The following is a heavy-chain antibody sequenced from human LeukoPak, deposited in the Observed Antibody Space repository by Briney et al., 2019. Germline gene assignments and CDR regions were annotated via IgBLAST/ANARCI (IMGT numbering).Heavy chain of an antibody. D-gene: IGHD2-2*01. CDR1: GYTLTELS. V-gene: IGHV1-24*01. CDR2: FDPEDGET. Sequence: ASVTVSFTVSGYTLTELSMHWVRQAPGKGLEWMGGFDPEDGETIYAQKFQGRVTMTEDTSTDTAYMELSSLRSEDTAVYYCATVRCSSTSCSWFDPWGQGTLVTVSS. J-gene: IGHJ5*02. CDR3: ATVRCSSTSCSWFDP.